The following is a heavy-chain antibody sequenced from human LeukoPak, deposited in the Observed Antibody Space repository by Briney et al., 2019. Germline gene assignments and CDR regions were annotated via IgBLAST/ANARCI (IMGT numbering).Heavy chain of an antibody. J-gene: IGHJ4*02. Sequence: GGSLRLSCAASGFTFDDYGMNWVRQAPGKGLEWVSGINWNGGSTGYADSVKGRFTISRDNAKNSLYLQMNSLRAEDTALYYCARDPDSSGYDYDYFDYWGQGTLVTVSS. D-gene: IGHD3-22*01. CDR3: ARDPDSSGYDYDYFDY. V-gene: IGHV3-20*04. CDR1: GFTFDDYG. CDR2: INWNGGST.